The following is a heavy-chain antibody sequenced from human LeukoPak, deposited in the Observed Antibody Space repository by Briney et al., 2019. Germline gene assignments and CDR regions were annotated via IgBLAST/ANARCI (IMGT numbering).Heavy chain of an antibody. CDR2: ILYSDIT. V-gene: IGHV4-61*01. CDR3: ARDARGSSYMDV. J-gene: IGHJ6*02. D-gene: IGHD3-10*01. CDR1: GGSVGSGSYY. Sequence: PSETLFLTCTVSGGSVGSGSYYWSWIRQSPGKGLEWIGYILYSDITNYNPSLKSRVTMSVDTSKNQFSLKVSSVTAADTAVYYCARDARGSSYMDVWGQGTTVTVSS.